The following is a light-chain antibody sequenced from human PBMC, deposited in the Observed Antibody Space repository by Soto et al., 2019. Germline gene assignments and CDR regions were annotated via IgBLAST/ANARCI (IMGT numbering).Light chain of an antibody. V-gene: IGLV2-14*01. Sequence: QSVRTQPASVSGSPGQSITISCTGTSSDVGGYNYVSWYQQHPGKAPKLMIYEVNNRPSGVSNRFSGSKSGNTASLTISGLQAEDEADYYCSSYTSGSTYVFGTGTKVTVL. CDR2: EVN. CDR1: SSDVGGYNY. J-gene: IGLJ1*01. CDR3: SSYTSGSTYV.